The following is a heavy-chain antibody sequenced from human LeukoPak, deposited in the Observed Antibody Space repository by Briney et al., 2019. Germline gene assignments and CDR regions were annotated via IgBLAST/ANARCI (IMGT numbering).Heavy chain of an antibody. V-gene: IGHV4-31*03. CDR3: AAEEYYDFWSGYLEFAAPGRFDP. CDR1: GGSISSGGYY. Sequence: SQTLSLTCTVSGGSISSGGYYWRWIRQRPGKGLEWIGYIYYSGSTYYNPSLKSRVTISVDTSKNQFSLKLSSVTAADTAVYYCAAEEYYDFWSGYLEFAAPGRFDPWGQGTLVTVSS. J-gene: IGHJ5*02. CDR2: IYYSGST. D-gene: IGHD3-3*01.